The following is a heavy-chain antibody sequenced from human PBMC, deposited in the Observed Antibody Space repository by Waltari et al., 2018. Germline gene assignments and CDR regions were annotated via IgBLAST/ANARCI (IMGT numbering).Heavy chain of an antibody. CDR2: IYYSGST. V-gene: IGHV4-59*11. CDR3: ARVRGSSDAFDI. Sequence: QVQLQESGPGLVKPSETLSLTCTVSGGSISSHYWSWIRQPPGKGLEWIGYIYYSGSTNYNPSLKSRVTISVDTSKNQFSLKLSSVTAADTAVYYCARVRGSSDAFDIWGQGTMVTVSS. CDR1: GGSISSHY. D-gene: IGHD6-6*01. J-gene: IGHJ3*02.